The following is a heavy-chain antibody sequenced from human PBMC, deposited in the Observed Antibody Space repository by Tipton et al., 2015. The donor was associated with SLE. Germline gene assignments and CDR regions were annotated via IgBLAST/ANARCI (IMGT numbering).Heavy chain of an antibody. CDR2: IYYSGST. Sequence: TLSLTCTVSGGSISSSSYYWGWIRQPPGKGLEWLGSIYYSGSTYYNPSLKSRVTISVDTSKNQFSLKMSSVTAADTAVYYCASMRFGESLRYMDVWGKGTTVTVSS. D-gene: IGHD3-10*01. CDR1: GGSISSSSYY. J-gene: IGHJ6*03. V-gene: IGHV4-39*01. CDR3: ASMRFGESLRYMDV.